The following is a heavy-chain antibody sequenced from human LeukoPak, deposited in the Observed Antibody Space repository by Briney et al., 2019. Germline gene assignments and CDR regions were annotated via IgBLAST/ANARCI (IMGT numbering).Heavy chain of an antibody. V-gene: IGHV4-39*07. Sequence: SETLSLPRTVSGGSISSSSYYWGWIRQPPGKGLEWIGSIYHSGSTYYNPSLKSRVTISVDTSKNQFSLKLSSVTAADTAVYYCARGSRTIFGVVPFDYWGQGTLVTVSS. CDR3: ARGSRTIFGVVPFDY. CDR1: GGSISSSSYY. J-gene: IGHJ4*02. D-gene: IGHD3-3*01. CDR2: IYHSGST.